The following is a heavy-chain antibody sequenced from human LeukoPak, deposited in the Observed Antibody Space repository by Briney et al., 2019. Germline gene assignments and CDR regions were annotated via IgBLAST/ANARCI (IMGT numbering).Heavy chain of an antibody. Sequence: GGSLRLSCAASGFTFSNYWMHWVRHAPGKGLVWVSRINSDGINTIYADSVKGRFTIARDNAKNTLYLQMNSLRAEDTAVYYCARGGSYLSAFDIWGQGTMVTVSS. CDR3: ARGGSYLSAFDI. CDR2: INSDGINT. D-gene: IGHD1-26*01. J-gene: IGHJ3*02. CDR1: GFTFSNYW. V-gene: IGHV3-74*01.